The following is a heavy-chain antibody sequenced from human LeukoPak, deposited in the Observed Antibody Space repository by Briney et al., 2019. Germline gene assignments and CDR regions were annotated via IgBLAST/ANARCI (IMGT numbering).Heavy chain of an antibody. Sequence: PGGSLRLSCAASGFTFSSYSMNWVRQAPGKGLEWVSYISSSSSTIYYADSVKGRFTISRDNSKNTLHLQMNSLRAEDTAVYYCAIDPPYHDFWSGYYGNWGQGTLVTVSS. CDR2: ISSSSSTI. V-gene: IGHV3-48*01. CDR1: GFTFSSYS. D-gene: IGHD3-3*01. J-gene: IGHJ4*02. CDR3: AIDPPYHDFWSGYYGN.